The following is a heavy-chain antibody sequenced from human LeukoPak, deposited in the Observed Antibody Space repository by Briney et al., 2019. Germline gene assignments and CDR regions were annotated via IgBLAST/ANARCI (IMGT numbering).Heavy chain of an antibody. V-gene: IGHV4-39*01. CDR2: MYYDGSS. D-gene: IGHD1-26*01. J-gene: IGHJ4*02. CDR1: GGSINSGTFY. CDR3: ARRSDSGSDDGEDYFDY. Sequence: SETLSLTCTVSGGSINSGTFYWGWIRQPPGKGLEWIGSMYYDGSSYYNPSLKSRVTTSVDTSKNQFSLKLASVTAADTAVYFCARRSDSGSDDGEDYFDYWGQGTLVTVSS.